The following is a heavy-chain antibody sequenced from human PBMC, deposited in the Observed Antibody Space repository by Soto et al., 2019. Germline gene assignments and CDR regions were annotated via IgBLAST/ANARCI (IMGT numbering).Heavy chain of an antibody. Sequence: GSLRLSCAASGFIFSSHWMTWVRQAPGKGLEWVASVKQDGSDKYYVDSVEGRFSISRDNAKNSLYLQMSSLRAEDTAVYFCARDTTGWYTGFIDLWGQGTLVTVSS. J-gene: IGHJ5*02. D-gene: IGHD6-19*01. CDR2: VKQDGSDK. CDR3: ARDTTGWYTGFIDL. V-gene: IGHV3-7*03. CDR1: GFIFSSHW.